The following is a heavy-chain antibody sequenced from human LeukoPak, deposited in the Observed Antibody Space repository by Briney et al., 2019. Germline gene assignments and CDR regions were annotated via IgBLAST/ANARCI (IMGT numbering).Heavy chain of an antibody. V-gene: IGHV3-23*01. CDR1: GFTFSSYA. J-gene: IGHJ6*03. Sequence: PGGSLRLSCAASGFTFSSYAMSWVRQAPGKGLEWVSAISGSGGSTYYADSVKGRFTISRDNSKNTLYLQMNSLRAEDTAVYYCAKLGGSHRYYYYYYMDVWGKGTTVTVSS. CDR3: AKLGGSHRYYYYYYMDV. CDR2: ISGSGGST. D-gene: IGHD1-26*01.